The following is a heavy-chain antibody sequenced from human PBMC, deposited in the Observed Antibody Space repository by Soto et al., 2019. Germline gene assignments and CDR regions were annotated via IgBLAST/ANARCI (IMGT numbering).Heavy chain of an antibody. V-gene: IGHV5-51*01. CDR3: ASSRWNYAKYFDY. Sequence: GESLTISCKGSGYSFSSYWIGWVLQMPGKGLEWMGIIYPGDSDTRYSPSFQGQVTISADKSISTAYLQWSSLKASDTAMYYCASSRWNYAKYFDYWGQGTLVTVSS. CDR2: IYPGDSDT. J-gene: IGHJ4*02. CDR1: GYSFSSYW. D-gene: IGHD1-7*01.